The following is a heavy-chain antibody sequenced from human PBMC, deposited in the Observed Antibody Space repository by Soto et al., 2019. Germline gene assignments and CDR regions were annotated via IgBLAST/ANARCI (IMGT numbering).Heavy chain of an antibody. CDR1: GFTFSNYG. CDR2: IWYDGSNK. D-gene: IGHD1-1*01. CDR3: VKGYWKGDV. Sequence: GGSLRLSCAASGFTFSNYGMHWVRHAPCKGLEWVAVIWYDGSNKYYADSVKGRFTISRDNSKNTLYLQMNILRDEDTAVYHCVKGYWKGDVWGQGTTVTVSS. V-gene: IGHV3-30*02. J-gene: IGHJ6*02.